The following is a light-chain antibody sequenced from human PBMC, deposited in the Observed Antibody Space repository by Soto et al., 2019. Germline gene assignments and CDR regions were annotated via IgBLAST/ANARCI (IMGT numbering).Light chain of an antibody. V-gene: IGKV3-15*01. CDR1: QSVGGTF. CDR3: QQYNNWPPIT. Sequence: EIVLTQSPGTLSLSPGEGATLSCRASQSVGGTFLAWYQQKGGQAPRLLIYDASTRATGIPARFSGSGSGTEFTLTISSLQSEDFAVYYCQQYNNWPPITFGQGTRLEIK. CDR2: DAS. J-gene: IGKJ5*01.